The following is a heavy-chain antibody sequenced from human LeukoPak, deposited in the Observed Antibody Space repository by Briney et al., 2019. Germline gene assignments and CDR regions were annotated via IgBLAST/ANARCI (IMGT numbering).Heavy chain of an antibody. CDR1: GGSFSGYY. CDR3: AVITFGGVIVHDY. D-gene: IGHD3-16*02. J-gene: IGHJ4*02. V-gene: IGHV4-34*01. Sequence: PSETLSLTCAVYGGSFSGYYWSWIRQPPGKGLEWVGEINHSGSTNYNPSLKSRATISVDTSKNQFSLKLSSVTAADTAVYYCAVITFGGVIVHDYWGQGTLVTVSS. CDR2: INHSGST.